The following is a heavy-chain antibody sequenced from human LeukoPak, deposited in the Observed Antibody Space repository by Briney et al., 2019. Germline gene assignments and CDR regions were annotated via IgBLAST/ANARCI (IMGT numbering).Heavy chain of an antibody. V-gene: IGHV3-23*01. CDR3: AKDRYSGSYLEYFDY. CDR2: ISGSGGST. Sequence: GGSLRLSCAASGFTSSSYAMSWVRQAPGKGLEWVSAISGSGGSTYYADSVKGRFTISRDNSKNTLYLQMNSLRAEDTAVYYCAKDRYSGSYLEYFDYWGQGTLVTVSS. J-gene: IGHJ4*02. D-gene: IGHD1-26*01. CDR1: GFTSSSYA.